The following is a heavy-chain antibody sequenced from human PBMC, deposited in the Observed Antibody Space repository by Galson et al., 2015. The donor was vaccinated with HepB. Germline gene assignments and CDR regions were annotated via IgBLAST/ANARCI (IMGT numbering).Heavy chain of an antibody. V-gene: IGHV4-59*01. D-gene: IGHD3-22*01. CDR3: ARDRGGYYYGGFDY. Sequence: ETLSLTCTVSGGSISSYYWSWIRQPPGKGLEWIGYIYYSGSTNYNPSLKSRVTISVDTSKNQFSLKLSSVTAADTAVYYCARDRGGYYYGGFDYWGQGTLVTVSS. J-gene: IGHJ4*02. CDR2: IYYSGST. CDR1: GGSISSYY.